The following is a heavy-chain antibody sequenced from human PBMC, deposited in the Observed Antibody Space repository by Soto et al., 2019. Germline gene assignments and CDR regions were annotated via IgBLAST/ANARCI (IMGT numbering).Heavy chain of an antibody. J-gene: IGHJ6*02. V-gene: IGHV3-33*01. Sequence: QVQLVESGGVVVQPGRSLRLSCAASGFTFSSYGMHWVRQAPGKGLEWVAVIWYDGSNKYYADSVKGRFTISRDNSKNTLYLQMNSLRAEDTAVYYCARERVTRDYYYGMDVWGQGTTVTVSS. CDR1: GFTFSSYG. CDR2: IWYDGSNK. D-gene: IGHD2-21*02. CDR3: ARERVTRDYYYGMDV.